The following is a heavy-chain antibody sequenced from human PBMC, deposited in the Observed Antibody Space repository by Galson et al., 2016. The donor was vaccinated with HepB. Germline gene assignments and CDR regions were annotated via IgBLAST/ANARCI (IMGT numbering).Heavy chain of an antibody. V-gene: IGHV3-33*06. J-gene: IGHJ4*02. D-gene: IGHD6-19*01. CDR3: AKEGRQWDFDS. CDR1: GFSFNNYG. Sequence: SLRLSCAASGFSFNNYGMHWVRQAPGKGLEWVALIWDDGRDKYYADSVKGRFTISRDNSKNTMYLQMNSLRVEDTAIYYCAKEGRQWDFDSWGRGALVAVSS. CDR2: IWDDGRDK.